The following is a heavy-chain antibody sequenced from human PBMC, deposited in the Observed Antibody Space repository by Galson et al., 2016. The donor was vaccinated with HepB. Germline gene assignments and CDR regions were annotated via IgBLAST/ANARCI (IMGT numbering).Heavy chain of an antibody. D-gene: IGHD3-16*01. CDR3: ARDLGWGDFDS. CDR1: GYSFTRYA. V-gene: IGHV1-3*01. Sequence: SVKVSCKASGYSFTRYAINWVRQAPGQRLEWMGWINAGNGNTKYSQKLQGRVTITRDTSASTAYMELRSLRSKDTAEYYCARDLGWGDFDSWGQGTLVTVSS. J-gene: IGHJ4*02. CDR2: INAGNGNT.